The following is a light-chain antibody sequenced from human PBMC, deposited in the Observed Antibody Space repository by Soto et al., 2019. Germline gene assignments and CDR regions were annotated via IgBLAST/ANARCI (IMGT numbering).Light chain of an antibody. CDR2: KAS. V-gene: IGKV1-5*03. Sequence: DIQMTQSPSTLSASVGDRVTITCRASQSISSWLAWYQQKPGKAPKLLIYKASSLESGVPSRFSGSGSGTEFTLTISSLQPDDFATYYRQRDNSYSPWSFGQGTKVEIK. CDR3: QRDNSYSPWS. J-gene: IGKJ1*01. CDR1: QSISSW.